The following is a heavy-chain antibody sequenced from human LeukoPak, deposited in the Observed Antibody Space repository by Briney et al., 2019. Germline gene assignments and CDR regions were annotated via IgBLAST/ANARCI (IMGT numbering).Heavy chain of an antibody. J-gene: IGHJ4*02. CDR3: ASPLTGRGLSLKYYFDY. CDR1: GFTFSSYA. V-gene: IGHV3-30*04. Sequence: GGSLRLSCAASGFTFSSYAMHWVRQAPGKGLEWVAVISYDGSNKYYADSVKGRFTFSRDNSKNTLYLQMNSLRAEDAAVYYCASPLTGRGLSLKYYFDYWGQGTLVTVSS. D-gene: IGHD3-9*01. CDR2: ISYDGSNK.